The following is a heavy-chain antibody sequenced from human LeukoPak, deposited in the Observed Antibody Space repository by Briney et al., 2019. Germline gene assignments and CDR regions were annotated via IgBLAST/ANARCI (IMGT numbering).Heavy chain of an antibody. CDR3: ARGRYSSGWYGVDY. CDR1: GFTVSSNY. D-gene: IGHD6-19*01. Sequence: GGSLRLSCAASGFTVSSNYMSWVRQAPGKGLEWVSVIYSGGSTYYADSVKGRFTISRDNSKNTLCLQMNSLRAEDTAVYYCARGRYSSGWYGVDYWGQGTLVTVSS. CDR2: IYSGGST. J-gene: IGHJ4*02. V-gene: IGHV3-53*01.